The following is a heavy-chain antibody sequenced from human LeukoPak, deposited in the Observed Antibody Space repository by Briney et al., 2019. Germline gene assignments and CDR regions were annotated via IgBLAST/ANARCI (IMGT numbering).Heavy chain of an antibody. Sequence: GGSLRLSCAASGFTFSSYAMSWVRQAPGKGLEWVSAISGSGGSTYYADSVKGRFTISRDNSKNTLYLQMNSLRAEDTAVYYCAKAGGIVVVPAAISGCWFDPWGQGTLVTVSS. D-gene: IGHD2-2*01. CDR1: GFTFSSYA. V-gene: IGHV3-23*01. CDR3: AKAGGIVVVPAAISGCWFDP. J-gene: IGHJ5*02. CDR2: ISGSGGST.